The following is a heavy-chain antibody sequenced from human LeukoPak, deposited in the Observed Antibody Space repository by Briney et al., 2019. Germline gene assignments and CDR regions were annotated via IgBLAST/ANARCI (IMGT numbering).Heavy chain of an antibody. V-gene: IGHV3-7*01. CDR3: SRDGRVTVGATRYGF. CDR1: GFTFSRYW. D-gene: IGHD1-26*01. Sequence: PGGSLRLSCAASGFTFSRYWMTWVRQAPGKGLEWVTNIKQDGTEKYYVDSVKGRFTISRDNAKNSLYLQMNSLRAEDTAVYYCSRDGRVTVGATRYGFWGQGTLATVSS. CDR2: IKQDGTEK. J-gene: IGHJ4*02.